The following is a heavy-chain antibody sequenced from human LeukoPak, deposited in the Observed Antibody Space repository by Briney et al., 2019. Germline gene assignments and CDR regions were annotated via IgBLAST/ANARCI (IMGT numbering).Heavy chain of an antibody. Sequence: PGGSLRLSCAGSGLTVSRHYMSWVRQAPGKGLEWVAVIYSNNSTYYADSVKGRFTILRDSSRNTLLLQMSSLRREDTAIYYCARDYMVRGMDVWGQGTTVTVSS. J-gene: IGHJ6*02. D-gene: IGHD3-10*01. V-gene: IGHV3-53*05. CDR2: IYSNNST. CDR3: ARDYMVRGMDV. CDR1: GLTVSRHY.